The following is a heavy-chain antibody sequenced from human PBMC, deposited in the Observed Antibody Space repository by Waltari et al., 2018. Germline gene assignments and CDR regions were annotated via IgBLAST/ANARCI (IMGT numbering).Heavy chain of an antibody. J-gene: IGHJ4*02. Sequence: QVQLQESGPGLVKPSGTLSLTCTVSGASISNNFFWSWVRQSPGKGLEWIGQVHQSGQSNYNPCLESRVTVSMDTSKNQFSLRVTSVTAADTAIYYCASDRGRGLYLDSWGQGTLVTVSP. CDR3: ASDRGRGLYLDS. D-gene: IGHD2-15*01. V-gene: IGHV4-4*02. CDR1: GASISNNFF. CDR2: VHQSGQS.